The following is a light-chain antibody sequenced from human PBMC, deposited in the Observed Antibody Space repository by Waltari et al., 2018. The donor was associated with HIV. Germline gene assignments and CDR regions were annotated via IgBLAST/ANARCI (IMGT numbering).Light chain of an antibody. Sequence: DIVLTQSPGTLSLSPGERSALSCRARQSVTSSYLAWYQHKPGQAPMLLIYGASTRATGIPDRFSGSGSGTDFTLIISRLEPEDFAVYYCQQYGRSPTTFGQGTKVEIK. CDR2: GAS. J-gene: IGKJ1*01. V-gene: IGKV3-20*01. CDR1: QSVTSSY. CDR3: QQYGRSPTT.